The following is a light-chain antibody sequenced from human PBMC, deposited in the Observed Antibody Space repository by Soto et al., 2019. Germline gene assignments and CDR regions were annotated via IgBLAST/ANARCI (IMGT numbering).Light chain of an antibody. Sequence: EIVLTQSPDTLSVSPGEGATLSSRASRSISRYLAWYQQKPGQAPRLLIYGASSRATGIPDRFSGSGSGTDFTLTISRLEPEDFAVYYCQQYGSSPWTFGQGTKVDIK. CDR3: QQYGSSPWT. J-gene: IGKJ1*01. V-gene: IGKV3-20*01. CDR2: GAS. CDR1: RSISRY.